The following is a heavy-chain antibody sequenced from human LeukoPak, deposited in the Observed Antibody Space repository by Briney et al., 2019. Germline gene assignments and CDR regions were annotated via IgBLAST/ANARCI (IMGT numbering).Heavy chain of an antibody. CDR2: ISYDGSNE. CDR3: ARDGNSGYNSDYYYGMDV. Sequence: PGRSLRLSCAASGFPFSSFAMHWVRQAPGKRLEWVALISYDGSNEYYSDSVKGRFTITRDNSKNTLDLQMNSLRAEDTAVYYCARDGNSGYNSDYYYGMDVWGKGTTVTVSS. CDR1: GFPFSSFA. D-gene: IGHD5-12*01. J-gene: IGHJ6*04. V-gene: IGHV3-30*04.